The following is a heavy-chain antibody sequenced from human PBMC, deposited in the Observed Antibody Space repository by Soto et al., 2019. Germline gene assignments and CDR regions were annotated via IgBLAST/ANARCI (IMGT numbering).Heavy chain of an antibody. V-gene: IGHV4-59*01. CDR1: GDSISSFY. D-gene: IGHD1-26*01. CDR2: IYSSGTT. CDR3: ARYGSHYYYYKMDV. J-gene: IGHJ6*02. Sequence: QVQLQESGPRLVKPSETLSLTCTVSGDSISSFYWTWIRPPPGKGLEWIGYIYSSGTTSYNPSLKSRVNISVDTSKNQFSLKLNSVTAADTAVYYCARYGSHYYYYKMDVWGQGTTVTVSS.